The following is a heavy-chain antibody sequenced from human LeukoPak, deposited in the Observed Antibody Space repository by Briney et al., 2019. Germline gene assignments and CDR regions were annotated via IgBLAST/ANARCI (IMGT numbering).Heavy chain of an antibody. V-gene: IGHV4-30-4*01. CDR3: AREYDYGDYPGY. J-gene: IGHJ4*02. CDR2: IYYSVST. Sequence: KASQTLSLTCTVSGGSISSGDYYWSWIRQPPGEGLEWIGYIYYSVSTYYNPSRKSRVTISVDTSKNQFSLKLSSVTAADTAVYYCAREYDYGDYPGYWGQGTLVTVSS. D-gene: IGHD4-17*01. CDR1: GGSISSGDYY.